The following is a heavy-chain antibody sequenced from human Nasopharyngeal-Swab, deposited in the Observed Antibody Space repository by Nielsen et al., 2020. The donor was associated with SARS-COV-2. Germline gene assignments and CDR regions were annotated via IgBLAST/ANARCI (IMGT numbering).Heavy chain of an antibody. CDR2: IYYSGST. CDR1: GGSISSSSYY. J-gene: IGHJ4*02. CDR3: ARDSPYYDFWSGLGPFDY. D-gene: IGHD3-3*01. V-gene: IGHV4-39*07. Sequence: SETLSLTCTVSGGSISSSSYYWGWILQPPGKGLEWIGSIYYSGSTYYNPSLKSRVTISVDTSKNQFSLKLSSVTAADTAVYYCARDSPYYDFWSGLGPFDYWGQGTLVTVSS.